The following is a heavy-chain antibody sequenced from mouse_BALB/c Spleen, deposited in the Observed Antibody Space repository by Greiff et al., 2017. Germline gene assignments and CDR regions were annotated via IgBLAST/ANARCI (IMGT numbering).Heavy chain of an antibody. D-gene: IGHD2-14*01. CDR2: IRNKANGYTT. J-gene: IGHJ4*01. Sequence: EVMLVESGGGLVQPGGSLRLSCATSGFTFTDYYMSWVRQPPGKALEWLGFIRNKANGYTTEYSASVKGRFTISRDNSQSILYLQMNTLRAEDSATYYCARDNRYDCAMDYWGQGTSVTVSS. V-gene: IGHV7-3*02. CDR1: GFTFTDYY. CDR3: ARDNRYDCAMDY.